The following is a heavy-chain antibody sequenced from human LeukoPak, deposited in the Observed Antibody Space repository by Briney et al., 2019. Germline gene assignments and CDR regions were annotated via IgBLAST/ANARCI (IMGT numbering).Heavy chain of an antibody. D-gene: IGHD2-15*01. Sequence: SETLSLTCAVYGGSFSGYYWSWIRQPPGKGLEWIGEINHSGSTNYNPSLKSRVTISVDTSKNQFSLKLSSVTAADTAVYYCARDIVDYWGQGTLVTVSS. CDR1: GGSFSGYY. CDR3: ARDIVDY. CDR2: INHSGST. J-gene: IGHJ4*02. V-gene: IGHV4-34*01.